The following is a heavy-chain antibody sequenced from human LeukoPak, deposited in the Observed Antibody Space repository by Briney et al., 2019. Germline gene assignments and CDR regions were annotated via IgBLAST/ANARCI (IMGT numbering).Heavy chain of an antibody. CDR2: ISGSGGST. D-gene: IGHD6-19*01. Sequence: GGSLRLSCAASGFTFSSYAMSWVRQAPGKGLEWVSAISGSGGSTYYADSVKGRFTISRENAENSLYLQMNSLRAGDTAVYYCAREVLDSYSSGWQFDYWGQGTLVTVSS. V-gene: IGHV3-23*01. CDR1: GFTFSSYA. J-gene: IGHJ4*02. CDR3: AREVLDSYSSGWQFDY.